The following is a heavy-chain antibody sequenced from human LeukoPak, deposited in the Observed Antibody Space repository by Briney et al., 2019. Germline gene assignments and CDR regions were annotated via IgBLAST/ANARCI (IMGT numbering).Heavy chain of an antibody. J-gene: IGHJ3*02. V-gene: IGHV4-39*07. Sequence: SETLSLTCTVSGGSISSGDYYWSWIRQPPGKGLEWIGEINHSGSTNYNPSLKSRVTISVDTSKNQFSLKLSSVTAADTAVYYCARVGDYYGSGSYYDAFDIWGQGTMVTVSS. CDR1: GGSISSGDYY. CDR3: ARVGDYYGSGSYYDAFDI. D-gene: IGHD3-10*01. CDR2: INHSGST.